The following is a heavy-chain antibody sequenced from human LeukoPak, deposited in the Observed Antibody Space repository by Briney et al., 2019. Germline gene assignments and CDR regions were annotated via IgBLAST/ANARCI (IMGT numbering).Heavy chain of an antibody. CDR2: INQDGSEK. Sequence: GGSLRLSCAASGFTFSSHWMTWVRQAPGKGLEWVANINQDGSEKYYVDSVKGRFTISRDNTKNSLYLQMNSLRAEDTTVYYCAGGDLGRGWTFACWGQGTLVTVSS. J-gene: IGHJ4*02. D-gene: IGHD6-19*01. CDR3: AGGDLGRGWTFAC. V-gene: IGHV3-7*01. CDR1: GFTFSSHW.